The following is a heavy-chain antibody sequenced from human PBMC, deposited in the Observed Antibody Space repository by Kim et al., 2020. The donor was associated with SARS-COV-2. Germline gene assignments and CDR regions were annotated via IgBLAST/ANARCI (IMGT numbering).Heavy chain of an antibody. CDR1: GFNFNSYS. CDR3: ARCPLSMTMVRGMITTTLFDYYDMDA. V-gene: IGHV3-48*02. D-gene: IGHD3-10*01. CDR2: ISSSSSTV. J-gene: IGHJ6*02. Sequence: GGSLRLSCTVSGFNFNSYSMNWVRQAPGKGLEWVSYISSSSSTVYYAGSVRGRFTISRDNAKHSLFLQLNSLRDDDTAVYYCARCPLSMTMVRGMITTTLFDYYDMDAWGQGTTVTVSS.